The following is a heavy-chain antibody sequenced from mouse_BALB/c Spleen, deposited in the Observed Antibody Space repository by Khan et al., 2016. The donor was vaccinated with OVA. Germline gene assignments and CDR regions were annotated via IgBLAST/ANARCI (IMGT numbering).Heavy chain of an antibody. V-gene: IGHV9-3-1*01. CDR2: INTYTGEP. CDR3: ASCGYCYFDV. D-gene: IGHD1-1*02. Sequence: QIQLVQSGPELKKPGETVKISCKASGYTFTNYGMNWVKQTPGKGLKWMGWINTYTGEPTYADDFKGRFAYSLDTSASTAYLQLNNLKNGDSATYFCASCGYCYFDVWGAGTTVTVSS. J-gene: IGHJ1*01. CDR1: GYTFTNYG.